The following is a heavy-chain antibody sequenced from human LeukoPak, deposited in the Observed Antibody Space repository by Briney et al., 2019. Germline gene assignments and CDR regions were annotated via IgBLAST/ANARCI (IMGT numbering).Heavy chain of an antibody. Sequence: RASVKVSCKASGYTFTGYYMHWVRQAPGQGLEWMGWINPNSGGTNYAQKFQGRVTMTRDTSISTAYMELSRLRSDDTAVYYCARVAVAGFYYYYYYMDVWGKGTTVTISS. CDR3: ARVAVAGFYYYYYYMDV. D-gene: IGHD6-19*01. J-gene: IGHJ6*03. CDR2: INPNSGGT. CDR1: GYTFTGYY. V-gene: IGHV1-2*02.